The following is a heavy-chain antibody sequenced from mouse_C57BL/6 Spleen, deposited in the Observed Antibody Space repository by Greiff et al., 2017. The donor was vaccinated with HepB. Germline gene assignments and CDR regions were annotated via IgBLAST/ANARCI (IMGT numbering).Heavy chain of an antibody. CDR1: GFSFNTYA. J-gene: IGHJ1*03. V-gene: IGHV10-1*01. CDR2: IRSKSNNYAT. CDR3: VREDYSNYDWYFDV. Sequence: EVKLMESGGGLVQPKGSLKLSCAASGFSFNTYAMNWVRQAPGKGLEWVARIRSKSNNYATYYADSVKDRFTISRDDSESMLYLQMNNLKTEDTAMYYCVREDYSNYDWYFDVWGTGTTVTVSS. D-gene: IGHD2-5*01.